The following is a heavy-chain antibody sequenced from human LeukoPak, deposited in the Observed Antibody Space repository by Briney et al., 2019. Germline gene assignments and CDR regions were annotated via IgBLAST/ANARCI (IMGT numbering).Heavy chain of an antibody. D-gene: IGHD1-26*01. Sequence: SETLSLTCTVSGYSISSGYYWGWIRQPPGKGLEWIGSGSTYYNPSLKSRITISVDTSKNQFSLKLSSVTAADTAVYYCARYRGGSYCDYWGQGTLVTVSS. J-gene: IGHJ4*02. CDR1: GYSISSGYY. CDR3: ARYRGGSYCDY. CDR2: SGST. V-gene: IGHV4-38-2*02.